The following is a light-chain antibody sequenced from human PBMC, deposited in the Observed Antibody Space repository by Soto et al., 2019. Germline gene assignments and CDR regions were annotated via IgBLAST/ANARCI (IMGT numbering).Light chain of an antibody. J-gene: IGKJ1*01. CDR3: QQYNNWPPWT. CDR1: QSVLYSSNNKNY. V-gene: IGKV4-1*01. CDR2: WAS. Sequence: DIVMTQSPDSLAVSLGERATIHCKSSQSVLYSSNNKNYLAWYQQKPGQPPKLLIYWASTRESGVPDRFSGSGSGTELTLTISSLQSEDFAVYYCQQYNNWPPWTFGQGTKVDIK.